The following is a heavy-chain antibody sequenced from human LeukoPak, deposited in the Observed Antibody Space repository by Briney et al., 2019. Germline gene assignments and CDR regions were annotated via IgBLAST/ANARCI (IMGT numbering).Heavy chain of an antibody. V-gene: IGHV3-64*01. D-gene: IGHD5-18*01. CDR3: ARSGYSCLNKYSFDY. CDR2: ISSNGGST. CDR1: GFTFSSYA. J-gene: IGHJ4*02. Sequence: SGGSLRLSCAASGFTFSSYAMHWVRQAPGKGLEYVSAISSNGGSTYYANSVKGRFTISRDNSKNTLYLQMGSLRAEDMAVYYCARSGYSCLNKYSFDYWGQGTLVTVSS.